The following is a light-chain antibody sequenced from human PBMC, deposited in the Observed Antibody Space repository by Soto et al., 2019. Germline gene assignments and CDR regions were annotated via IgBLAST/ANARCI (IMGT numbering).Light chain of an antibody. V-gene: IGLV2-14*01. Sequence: QSALTQPDSVSGSPGQSITISCAGTMRDVGAYNLVSWYQQHPGRAPQLIIYEVRNRPSGISFRFSGSKSGNTASLTISGLQAEDEADYYCSSYTSKSSLIFGGGTKLTVL. CDR1: MRDVGAYNL. J-gene: IGLJ2*01. CDR2: EVR. CDR3: SSYTSKSSLI.